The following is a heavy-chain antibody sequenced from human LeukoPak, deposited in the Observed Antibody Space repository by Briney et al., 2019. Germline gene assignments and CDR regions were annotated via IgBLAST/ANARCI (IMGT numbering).Heavy chain of an antibody. CDR2: IYYRGST. D-gene: IGHD6-19*01. J-gene: IGHJ4*02. CDR3: ARHLGVHSSGWDG. CDR1: GGSISGSSYY. V-gene: IGHV4-39*01. Sequence: SETLSLTCTVSGGSISGSSYYWGWIRQPPGKGLEWIGSIYYRGSTYYNPSLKSRVTISVDTSKNQFSLKLSSVTAADTAVYYCARHLGVHSSGWDGWGQGTLVTVSS.